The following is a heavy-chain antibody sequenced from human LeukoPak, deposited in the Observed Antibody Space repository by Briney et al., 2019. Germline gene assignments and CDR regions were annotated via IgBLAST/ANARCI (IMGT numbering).Heavy chain of an antibody. CDR2: ISSSGSTI. V-gene: IGHV3-48*03. D-gene: IGHD3-22*01. Sequence: PGGSLRLSCPAYGFTFSSYEMNWVRQAPGKGLEWVSYISSSGSTIYYADSVKGRFTISRDNAKSSLYLQMNSLRAEDTAVYYCARRAYDSSGSNTRYFQHWGQGTLVTVSS. CDR3: ARRAYDSSGSNTRYFQH. CDR1: GFTFSSYE. J-gene: IGHJ1*01.